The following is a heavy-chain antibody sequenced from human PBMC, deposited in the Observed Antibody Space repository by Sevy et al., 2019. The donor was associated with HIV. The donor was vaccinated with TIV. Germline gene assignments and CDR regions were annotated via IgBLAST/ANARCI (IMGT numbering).Heavy chain of an antibody. CDR3: ARDLISGSYSQSLDY. J-gene: IGHJ4*02. D-gene: IGHD1-26*01. Sequence: GGSLRLSCKASGFIFSNYEMNWVRQAPGKGLDWVAVISSDGNSQYSADSVKGRFTISRDNSKNTLYLQMDSLRVEDTAVYYCARDLISGSYSQSLDYWGQGTLVTVSS. CDR1: GFIFSNYE. CDR2: ISSDGNSQ. V-gene: IGHV3-30*04.